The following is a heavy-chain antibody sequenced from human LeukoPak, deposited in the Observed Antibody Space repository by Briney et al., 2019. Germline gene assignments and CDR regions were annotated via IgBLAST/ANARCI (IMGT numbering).Heavy chain of an antibody. CDR2: IKEDGSEK. J-gene: IGHJ4*02. CDR3: AKDIVGGGDDY. CDR1: GFIFSSYW. D-gene: IGHD2-21*02. V-gene: IGHV3-7*01. Sequence: GGSLRLSCAASGFIFSSYWMSWVRQAPGKGLEWVASIKEDGSEKYYVDSVKGRFTISRDNAKNSVYLQMSSLRAEDTAVYYCAKDIVGGGDDYWGQGTLVTVSS.